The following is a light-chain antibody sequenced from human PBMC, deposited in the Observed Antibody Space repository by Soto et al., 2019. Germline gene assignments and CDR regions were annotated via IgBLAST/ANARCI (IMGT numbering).Light chain of an antibody. J-gene: IGKJ2*01. CDR3: KQSYSTPYT. Sequence: DIQMTQSPSSLSASVRDRVGITCRASQSISSYLNWYQQKPGKAPKLLIYAASSLQSGVPSRFSGSGSGTDFTLTISSLQTEDFATYYCKQSYSTPYTFGKGTKVDIK. CDR1: QSISSY. CDR2: AAS. V-gene: IGKV1-39*01.